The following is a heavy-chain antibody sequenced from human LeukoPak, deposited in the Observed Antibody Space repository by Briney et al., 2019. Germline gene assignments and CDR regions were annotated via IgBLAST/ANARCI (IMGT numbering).Heavy chain of an antibody. CDR2: IYHSGST. D-gene: IGHD3-3*01. CDR3: ARRRWQTILDY. J-gene: IGHJ4*02. V-gene: IGHV4-30-2*01. CDR1: GGSISSGGYY. Sequence: PQTLSLTCTVSGGSISSGGYYWSWIRQPPGKGLEWIGYIYHSGSTYYNPSLKSRVTISVDTSKNQFSLKLSSVTAADTAVYYCARRRWQTILDYWGQGTLVTVSS.